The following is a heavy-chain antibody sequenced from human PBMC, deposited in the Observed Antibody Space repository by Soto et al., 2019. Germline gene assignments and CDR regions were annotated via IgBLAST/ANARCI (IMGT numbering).Heavy chain of an antibody. CDR2: ISFSDGGT. CDR1: GFTFSSYA. D-gene: IGHD2-15*01. V-gene: IGHV3-23*01. Sequence: GGSLILSCAASGFTFSSYAMTGVRQTPGKGLEGVSSISFSDGGTYYADSVKGRLTISRDNSKNTLFLQMYSLRVEDMAVYYCVKDDRILGRRYFDLWGRGTLVTVSS. CDR3: VKDDRILGRRYFDL. J-gene: IGHJ2*01.